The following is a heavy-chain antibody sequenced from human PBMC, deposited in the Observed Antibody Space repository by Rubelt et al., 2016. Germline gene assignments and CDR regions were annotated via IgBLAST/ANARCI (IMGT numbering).Heavy chain of an antibody. Sequence: QVQLQESGPGLVKPSETLSLTCTVSGGSISSYYWSWIRQPPGKGLEWIGYIYYSGSTNYNPSLSRRVTISVDTSKTQFSLKLSSVTAADTAVYYCARSGSGSSSLFYYFDYWGQGTLVTVSS. J-gene: IGHJ4*02. CDR1: GGSISSYY. V-gene: IGHV4-59*01. CDR3: ARSGSGSSSLFYYFDY. D-gene: IGHD6-6*01. CDR2: IYYSGST.